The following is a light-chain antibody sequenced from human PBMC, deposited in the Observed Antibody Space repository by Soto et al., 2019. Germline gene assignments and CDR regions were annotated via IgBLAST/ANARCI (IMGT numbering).Light chain of an antibody. CDR2: WGS. CDR1: QSLLHTQGNHF. Sequence: EIVMTQSPLSMPVTPGEPASISCRSSQSLLHTQGNHFFEWYLQRPGQSPQLLIYWGSNRASGVPDRFSGSGSGTDFSLKISRVEAEDVGVYYCMQALQTPYTFGQGTKLEI. V-gene: IGKV2-28*01. CDR3: MQALQTPYT. J-gene: IGKJ2*01.